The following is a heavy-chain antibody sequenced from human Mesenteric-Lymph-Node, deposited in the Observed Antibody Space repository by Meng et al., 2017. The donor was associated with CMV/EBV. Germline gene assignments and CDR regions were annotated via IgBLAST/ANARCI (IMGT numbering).Heavy chain of an antibody. CDR1: GGSISSSSYY. V-gene: IGHV4-39*07. J-gene: IGHJ5*02. CDR3: ARGIISRWWRFDP. CDR2: IYYSGST. Sequence: SETLSLTCTVSGGSISSSSYYWGWIRQPPGKGLEWIGSIYYSGSTYYNPSLKSRVTISVDTSKNQVSLNLSPVTAADSAVYYCARGIISRWWRFDPWGQGTLVTVSS. D-gene: IGHD2-15*01.